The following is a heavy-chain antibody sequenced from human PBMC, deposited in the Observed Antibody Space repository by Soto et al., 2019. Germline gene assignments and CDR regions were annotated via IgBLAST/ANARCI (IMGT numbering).Heavy chain of an antibody. Sequence: SETLSLTCAVYGGCVSGYYWSWIRQPPGKGLEWIGEINHSGSTNYNPSLKSRVTISVDTSKNQFSLKLSSVTAADTAVYYCARSIAAAGDYYYHYMDVWGKGTTVTV. V-gene: IGHV4-34*01. CDR1: GGCVSGYY. CDR2: INHSGST. CDR3: ARSIAAAGDYYYHYMDV. J-gene: IGHJ6*03. D-gene: IGHD6-13*01.